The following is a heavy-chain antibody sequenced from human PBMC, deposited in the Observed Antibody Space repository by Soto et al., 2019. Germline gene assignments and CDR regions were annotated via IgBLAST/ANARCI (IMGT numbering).Heavy chain of an antibody. J-gene: IGHJ4*02. CDR3: ARRYSSSLDI. V-gene: IGHV4-59*08. CDR2: IIYSGST. D-gene: IGHD6-13*01. CDR1: CGSISSYY. Sequence: PSETLSLTCTVSCGSISSYYWSWIRQPPGKGLEWIGYIIYSGSTNYNPSLKGRVTISVDTSKNQFSLKLSSVTAADTAVYYCARRYSSSLDIWGQGTLVTVSS.